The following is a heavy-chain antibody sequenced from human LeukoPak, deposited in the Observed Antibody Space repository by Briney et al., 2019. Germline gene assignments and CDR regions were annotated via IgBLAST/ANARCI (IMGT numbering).Heavy chain of an antibody. V-gene: IGHV1-2*02. Sequence: ASVKVSCKASGYTFTGYYMHWVRQAPGQGLEWMGWINPNSGGTNYAQKFQGRVTMTRDTSISTAYMELSRLRSDDTAVYYCARGHPITMVRGVIAVWGKGTTVTISS. J-gene: IGHJ6*04. CDR2: INPNSGGT. D-gene: IGHD3-10*01. CDR3: ARGHPITMVRGVIAV. CDR1: GYTFTGYY.